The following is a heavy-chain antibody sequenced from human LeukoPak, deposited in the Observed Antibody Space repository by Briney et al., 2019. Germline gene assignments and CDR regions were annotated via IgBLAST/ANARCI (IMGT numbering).Heavy chain of an antibody. Sequence: SETLSLTCTVSGGSISSGGYYWSWIRQHPGKGLEWIGYIYYSGSTYYNPSLKSRVTISVDTSKIQFSLKLSSVTAADTAVYYCARQPKPYSSSWYGGNFDYWGQGTLVTVSS. J-gene: IGHJ4*02. D-gene: IGHD6-13*01. V-gene: IGHV4-31*03. CDR1: GGSISSGGYY. CDR2: IYYSGST. CDR3: ARQPKPYSSSWYGGNFDY.